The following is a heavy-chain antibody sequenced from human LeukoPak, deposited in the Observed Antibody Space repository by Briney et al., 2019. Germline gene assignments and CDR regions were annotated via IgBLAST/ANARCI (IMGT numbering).Heavy chain of an antibody. CDR2: IYYRGTT. CDR3: VRQNLLVATSNPTFDY. CDR1: GGSINNVDNY. V-gene: IGHV4-39*01. J-gene: IGHJ4*02. D-gene: IGHD5-12*01. Sequence: PSETLSLTCTVSGGSINNVDNYWGWIRQPPGKALEWMGFIYYRGTTYYNPSLKSRVTISVDTSKNQFSLKVSSVTGADTAVYYCVRQNLLVATSNPTFDYWGQGTLVTVSS.